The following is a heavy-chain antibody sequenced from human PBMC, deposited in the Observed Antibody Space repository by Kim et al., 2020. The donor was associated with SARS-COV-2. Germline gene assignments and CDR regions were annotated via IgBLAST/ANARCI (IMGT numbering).Heavy chain of an antibody. CDR3: ARDRPNSSSWYGGIDY. CDR1: GYTFTSYG. J-gene: IGHJ4*02. V-gene: IGHV1-18*04. CDR2: ISAYNGNT. Sequence: ASVKVSCKASGYTFTSYGISWVRQAPGQGLEWMGWISAYNGNTNYAQKLQGRVTMTTDTSTSTAYMELRSLRSDDTAVYYCARDRPNSSSWYGGIDYWGQGTLVTVSS. D-gene: IGHD6-13*01.